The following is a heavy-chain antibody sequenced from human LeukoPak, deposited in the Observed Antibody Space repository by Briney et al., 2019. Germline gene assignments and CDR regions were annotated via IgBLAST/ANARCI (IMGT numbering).Heavy chain of an antibody. CDR3: AKDIQTDSSSWVH. Sequence: GGSLRLSCAASGFTFSSYAMNWVRQAPGKGLEWVSAISGSGTSTYYADSVKGRFTISRDNSKNTLYLQMNSLRAEDTAVYYCAKDIQTDSSSWVHWGQGTLVTVSS. CDR2: ISGSGTST. V-gene: IGHV3-23*01. CDR1: GFTFSSYA. J-gene: IGHJ4*02. D-gene: IGHD6-13*01.